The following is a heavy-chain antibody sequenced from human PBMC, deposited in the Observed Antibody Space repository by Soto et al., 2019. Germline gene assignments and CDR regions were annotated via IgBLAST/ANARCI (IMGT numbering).Heavy chain of an antibody. D-gene: IGHD2-15*01. J-gene: IGHJ4*02. CDR3: AKGDCSGGRCYRGFDY. V-gene: IGHV3-23*01. CDR2: VSASGSIT. CDR1: GFTFSSYD. Sequence: GGSLRLSCAASGFTFSSYDMNWVRQAPGKGLEWVSGVSASGSITSYADSAKDRFTISRDNAKNTVFLQMTGLRAEDTAVYFCAKGDCSGGRCYRGFDYWGQGTLVTVSS.